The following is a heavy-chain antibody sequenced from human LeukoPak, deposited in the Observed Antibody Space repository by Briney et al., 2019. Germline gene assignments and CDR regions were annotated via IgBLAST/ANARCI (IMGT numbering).Heavy chain of an antibody. CDR1: GFGFSNYG. Sequence: GGSLRLSCVGTGFGFSNYGMHWVRQAPGKGLEWVAIISYDGSNKYYADSVKGRFTISRDNSKNTLYLQMNSLRAEDTAVYYCAKDFNSAVDYWGQGTLVTVSS. J-gene: IGHJ4*02. D-gene: IGHD4-11*01. V-gene: IGHV3-30*18. CDR2: ISYDGSNK. CDR3: AKDFNSAVDY.